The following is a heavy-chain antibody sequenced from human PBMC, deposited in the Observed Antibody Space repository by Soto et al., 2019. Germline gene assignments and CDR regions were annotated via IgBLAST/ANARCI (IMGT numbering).Heavy chain of an antibody. D-gene: IGHD5-18*01. V-gene: IGHV1-69*13. J-gene: IGHJ6*04. CDR3: ARDLVDTAMVAYYYYGMDV. CDR1: GGTFSSYA. Sequence: SVKVSCKASGGTFSSYAISWVRQAPGQGLEWMGGIIPIFGTANYAQKFQGRVTITADESTSTAYMELSSLRSEDTAVYYCARDLVDTAMVAYYYYGMDVWGKGTTVTAPQ. CDR2: IIPIFGTA.